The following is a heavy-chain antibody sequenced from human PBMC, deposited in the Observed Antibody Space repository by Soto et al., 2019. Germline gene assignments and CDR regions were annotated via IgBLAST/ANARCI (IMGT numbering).Heavy chain of an antibody. CDR2: IWYDGSNK. CDR3: ARDGYYDGYDPGFDY. Sequence: QVQLVESGGGVVQPGRSLRLSCAPSGFTFSTYGMHWVRQAPGKGLEWVAVIWYDGSNKYYADSVKGRFTISRDNSKNPLYLQMNSLRAEDTAVYYCARDGYYDGYDPGFDYWGQGTLVTVSS. V-gene: IGHV3-33*01. D-gene: IGHD5-12*01. J-gene: IGHJ4*02. CDR1: GFTFSTYG.